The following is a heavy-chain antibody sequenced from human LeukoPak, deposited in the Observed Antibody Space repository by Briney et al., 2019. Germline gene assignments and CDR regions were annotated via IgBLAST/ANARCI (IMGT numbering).Heavy chain of an antibody. CDR3: AKDEGGIGNRPLYYFDY. D-gene: IGHD1-14*01. Sequence: GGSLRLSCAASGFTFSSYGMHWVRQAPGKGLGWVAVISYDGSNKYYADSVKGRFTISRDNSKNTLYLQMNSLRAEDTAVYYCAKDEGGIGNRPLYYFDYWGQGTLVTVSS. J-gene: IGHJ4*02. CDR1: GFTFSSYG. V-gene: IGHV3-30*18. CDR2: ISYDGSNK.